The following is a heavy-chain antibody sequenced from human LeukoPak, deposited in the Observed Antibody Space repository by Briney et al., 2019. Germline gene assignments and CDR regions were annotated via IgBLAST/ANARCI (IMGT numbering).Heavy chain of an antibody. CDR1: GYTFTSYD. D-gene: IGHD6-19*01. CDR3: ARGRPSSGWYPEYFQH. Sequence: GASVKVSCKASGYTFTSYDINWVRQATGQGLEWMGWMNPNSGNTGYAQKFQGRVTITRNTSISTAYMELSSLRSEDTAVYYCARGRPSSGWYPEYFQHWGQGTLVTVSS. J-gene: IGHJ1*01. V-gene: IGHV1-8*01. CDR2: MNPNSGNT.